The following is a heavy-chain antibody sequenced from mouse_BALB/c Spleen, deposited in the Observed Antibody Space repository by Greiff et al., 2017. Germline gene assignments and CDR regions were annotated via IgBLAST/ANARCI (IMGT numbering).Heavy chain of an antibody. CDR1: GYTFTDYY. D-gene: IGHD2-14*01. V-gene: IGHV1-77*01. CDR2: IYPGSGNT. CDR3: ARRNYYRYDEEAY. Sequence: VQLVESGAELARPGASVKLSCKASGYTFTDYYINWVKQRTGQGLEWIGEIYPGSGNTYYNEKFKGKATLTADKSSSTAYMQLSSLTSEDSAVYFCARRNYYRYDEEAYWGQGTLVTVSA. J-gene: IGHJ3*01.